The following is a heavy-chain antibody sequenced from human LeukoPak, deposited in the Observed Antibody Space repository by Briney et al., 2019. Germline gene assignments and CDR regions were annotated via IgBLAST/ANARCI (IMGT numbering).Heavy chain of an antibody. CDR2: IYYSGTT. Sequence: PSETQSPTCTVSGGSISSYYWNWIRQPPGKGLEWFGYIYYSGTTNYHPSLKSGVTISVDPSKNQFSLKLSSVTAADTAVYYCAREIYQLPPDYWGQGTLVTVSS. CDR1: GGSISSYY. V-gene: IGHV4-59*01. CDR3: AREIYQLPPDY. J-gene: IGHJ4*02. D-gene: IGHD2-2*01.